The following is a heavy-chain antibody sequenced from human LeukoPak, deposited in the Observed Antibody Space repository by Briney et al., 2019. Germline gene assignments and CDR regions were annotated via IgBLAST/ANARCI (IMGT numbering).Heavy chain of an antibody. J-gene: IGHJ4*02. CDR3: ARVAVTTIDY. V-gene: IGHV4-34*01. CDR1: GGSFSGYY. Sequence: SETLSLACAVYGGSFSGYYWSWIRQPPGKGLEWIGEINHSGSTNYNPSLKSRVTIPVDTSKNQFSLKLSSVTAADTAVYYCARVAVTTIDYWGQGTLVTVSS. D-gene: IGHD4-17*01. CDR2: INHSGST.